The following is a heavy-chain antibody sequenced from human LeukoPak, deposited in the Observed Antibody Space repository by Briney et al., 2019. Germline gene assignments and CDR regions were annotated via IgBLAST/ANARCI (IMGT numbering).Heavy chain of an antibody. CDR3: ARELYDSSGYSNGLGYFDY. CDR2: IYYSGST. Sequence: PSETLSLTCTVSGGSISSYYWSWIRQPPGKGLEWIGYIYYSGSTNYNPSLKSRVTISVDTSKNQFSLKLSSVTAADTAVYYCARELYDSSGYSNGLGYFDYWGQGTLVTVSS. D-gene: IGHD3-22*01. J-gene: IGHJ4*02. CDR1: GGSISSYY. V-gene: IGHV4-59*01.